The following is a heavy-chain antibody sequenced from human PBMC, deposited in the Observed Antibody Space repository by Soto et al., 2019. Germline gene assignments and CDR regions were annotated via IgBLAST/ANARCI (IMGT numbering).Heavy chain of an antibody. Sequence: ASVKVSCKASGYTFTSYYMHWVRQAPGQGLEWMGIINPSGGSTSYAQKFQGRVTMTRDTSTSTVYMELSSLRSEDTAVYYCARHIGAPDYYDSSGYYHGVFDFWGQGSMVT. CDR1: GYTFTSYY. J-gene: IGHJ3*01. V-gene: IGHV1-46*01. CDR3: ARHIGAPDYYDSSGYYHGVFDF. CDR2: INPSGGST. D-gene: IGHD3-22*01.